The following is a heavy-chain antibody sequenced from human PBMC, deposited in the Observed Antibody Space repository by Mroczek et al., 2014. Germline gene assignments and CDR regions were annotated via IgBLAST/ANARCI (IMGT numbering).Heavy chain of an antibody. CDR3: ARAPGWAIFGVVPGGHIDY. D-gene: IGHD3-3*01. Sequence: QVQLQESGPGLVKPSQTLSLTCTVSGGSISSGDYYWSWIRQPPGKGLEWIGYIYYSGSTYYNPSLKSRVTISVDTSKNQFSLKLSSVTAADTAVYYCARAPGWAIFGVVPGGHIDYWGQGTLVTVSS. CDR2: IYYSGST. V-gene: IGHV4-30-4*01. J-gene: IGHJ4*02. CDR1: GGSISSGDYY.